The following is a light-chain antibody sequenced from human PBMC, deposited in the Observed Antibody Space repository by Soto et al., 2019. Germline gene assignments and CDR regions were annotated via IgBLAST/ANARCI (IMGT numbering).Light chain of an antibody. CDR3: MQSTQFPWT. J-gene: IGKJ1*01. V-gene: IGKV2-24*01. Sequence: IVMTQTPLSSPVTLGQPASISCRSSQSLVHSDGNTYLSWLQQRPGQPPRLLIYKISNRLSGVPDRVSGSGAGTDFTLKIRRVEAEDVGLYYCMQSTQFPWTFGQGNRVEIK. CDR2: KIS. CDR1: QSLVHSDGNTY.